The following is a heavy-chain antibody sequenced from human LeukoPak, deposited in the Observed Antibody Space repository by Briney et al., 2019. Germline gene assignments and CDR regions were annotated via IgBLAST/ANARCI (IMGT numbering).Heavy chain of an antibody. CDR1: GGSFSGYY. CDR3: ARVSSGWTPDY. D-gene: IGHD6-19*01. V-gene: IGHV4-34*01. CDR2: INHSGST. Sequence: NSSETLSLTCAVYGGSFSGYYWSWIRQPPGKGLEWIGEINHSGSTNYNPSLKSRVTISVDTSKNQFSLKLSSVTAADTAVYYCARVSSGWTPDYWGQGTLVTVSS. J-gene: IGHJ4*02.